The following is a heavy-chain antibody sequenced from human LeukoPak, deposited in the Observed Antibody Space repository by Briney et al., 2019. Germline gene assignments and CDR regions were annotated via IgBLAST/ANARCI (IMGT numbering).Heavy chain of an antibody. CDR2: IIPIFGTA. CDR1: GGTFSSYA. Sequence: SVRVSCKASGGTFSSYAISWVRQAPGQGLEWMGRIIPIFGTANYAQKFQGRVTITTDESTSTAYMELSSLRSEDTAVYYCARELFRFSVAGTLGAFDIWGQGTMVTVSS. CDR3: ARELFRFSVAGTLGAFDI. D-gene: IGHD6-19*01. J-gene: IGHJ3*02. V-gene: IGHV1-69*05.